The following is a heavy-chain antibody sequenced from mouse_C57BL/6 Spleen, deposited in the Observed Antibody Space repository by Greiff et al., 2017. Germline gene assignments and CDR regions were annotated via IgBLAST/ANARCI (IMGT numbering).Heavy chain of an antibody. Sequence: QVQLQQSGTELVKPGASVKLSCKASGYTFTSYWMHWVKQRPGQGLEWIGNINPNNGGTNYNQKFKSKATLTVDKSSSTAYMQLSSLTSEDSAVYYCARWGSYGGAMDGWGQGTSVTASS. V-gene: IGHV1-53*01. CDR1: GYTFTSYW. J-gene: IGHJ4*01. D-gene: IGHD1-1*02. CDR2: INPNNGGT. CDR3: ARWGSYGGAMDG.